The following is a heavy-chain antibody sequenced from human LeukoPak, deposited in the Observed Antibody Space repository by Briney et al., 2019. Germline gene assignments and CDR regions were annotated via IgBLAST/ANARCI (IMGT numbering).Heavy chain of an antibody. V-gene: IGHV1-69*04. CDR2: IIPIFGIA. CDR3: ARGTVQTGWFDP. D-gene: IGHD1-1*01. Sequence: GASVKVSCKASGGTFSSYAISWERQAPGQGLEWMGRIIPIFGIANYAQKFQGRVTITADKSTSTAYMELSSLRSEDTAVYYCARGTVQTGWFDPWGQGTLVTVSS. J-gene: IGHJ5*02. CDR1: GGTFSSYA.